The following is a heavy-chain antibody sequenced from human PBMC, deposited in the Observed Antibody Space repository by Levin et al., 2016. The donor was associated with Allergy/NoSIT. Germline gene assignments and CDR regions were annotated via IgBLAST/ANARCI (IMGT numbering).Heavy chain of an antibody. Sequence: GESLKISCAASGFTFSIYAMSWVRQAPGKGLEWVSGIRASGDYTYYEDSVKGRFTISRDNTRNTVFLQMNSLRVEDTAVYYCAMAPWGREVLQERPGANDHWGQGTLVTVSP. J-gene: IGHJ4*02. CDR1: GFTFSIYA. CDR2: IRASGDYT. CDR3: AMAPWGREVLQERPGANDH. D-gene: IGHD3-16*01. V-gene: IGHV3-23*01.